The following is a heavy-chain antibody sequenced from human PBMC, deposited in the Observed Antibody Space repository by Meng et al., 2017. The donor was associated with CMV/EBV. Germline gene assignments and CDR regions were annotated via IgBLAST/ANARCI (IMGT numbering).Heavy chain of an antibody. CDR1: GGSISSSSYY. Sequence: SETLSLTCTVSGGSISSSSYYWGWIRQPPGKGLEWIGSIYYSGSTYYNPSLKSRVTISVDTSKNQFSLKLSSVTAADTAVYYRARLLPFPGSPGAFDIWGQGTMVTVSS. J-gene: IGHJ3*02. D-gene: IGHD2-21*01. V-gene: IGHV4-39*07. CDR2: IYYSGST. CDR3: ARLLPFPGSPGAFDI.